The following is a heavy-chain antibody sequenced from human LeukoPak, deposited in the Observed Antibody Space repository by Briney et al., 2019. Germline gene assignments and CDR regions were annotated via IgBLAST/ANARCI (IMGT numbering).Heavy chain of an antibody. D-gene: IGHD3-10*01. J-gene: IGHJ3*02. CDR3: ARVSGSGSYYNSAFDT. CDR2: IIPIFGTA. Sequence: SVKVSCKASGGTFSSYAISWVRQAPGQGLEWMGGIIPIFGTAKYAQKFQGRVTITADESTSTAYMELSSLRSEDTAVYYCARVSGSGSYYNSAFDTWGQGTMVTVSS. CDR1: GGTFSSYA. V-gene: IGHV1-69*13.